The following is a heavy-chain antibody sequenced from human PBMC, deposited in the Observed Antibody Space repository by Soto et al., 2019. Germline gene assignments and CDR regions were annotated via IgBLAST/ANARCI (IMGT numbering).Heavy chain of an antibody. Sequence: ASVKVSCKASGGTFSSYAISWVRQAPGQGLEWMGGIIPIFGTANYAQKFQGRVTITADKSTSTAYTELSSLRSEDTAVYYCARDRLRGVGGGHYYFDYWGQGTLVTVSS. V-gene: IGHV1-69*06. CDR3: ARDRLRGVGGGHYYFDY. CDR1: GGTFSSYA. J-gene: IGHJ4*02. D-gene: IGHD2-15*01. CDR2: IIPIFGTA.